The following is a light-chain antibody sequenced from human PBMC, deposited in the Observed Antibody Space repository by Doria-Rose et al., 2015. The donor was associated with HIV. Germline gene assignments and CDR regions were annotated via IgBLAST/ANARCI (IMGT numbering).Light chain of an antibody. CDR2: WSS. V-gene: IGKV4-1*01. CDR3: QQYYDTPS. Sequence: DIRLAQSPESLGMSLGARATLNCKSNQSILYTSNHYLAWYQQKPGQPPKLLIYWSSTRQSGVTARFSGSGSGTDFTLTISSLEAEGVAVYYCQQYYDTPSFGPGTTVDIE. CDR1: QSILYTSNHY. J-gene: IGKJ3*01.